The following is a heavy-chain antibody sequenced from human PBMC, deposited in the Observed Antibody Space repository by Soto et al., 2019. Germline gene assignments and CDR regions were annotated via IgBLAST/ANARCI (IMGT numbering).Heavy chain of an antibody. D-gene: IGHD6-13*01. J-gene: IGHJ6*02. CDR3: ARAMGVSSSWPGDYYYGMDV. V-gene: IGHV4-39*01. Sequence: QLQLQESGPGLVKPSETLSLTCTVSGGSISSSSYYWGWIRQPPGKGLEWIGSIYYSGSTYYNPSLKSRVTISVDTSKNQFSLKLSSVTAADTAVYYWARAMGVSSSWPGDYYYGMDVWGQGTTVTVSS. CDR1: GGSISSSSYY. CDR2: IYYSGST.